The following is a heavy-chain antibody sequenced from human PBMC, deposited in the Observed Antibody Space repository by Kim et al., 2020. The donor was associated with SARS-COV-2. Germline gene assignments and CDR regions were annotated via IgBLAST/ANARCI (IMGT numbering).Heavy chain of an antibody. D-gene: IGHD2-2*01. CDR3: ARDHIVVVPAASYYYGMDV. Sequence: RFTISRDNAKNSLYLQMNSLRAEDTAVYYCARDHIVVVPAASYYYGMDVWGQGTTVTVSS. V-gene: IGHV3-11*06. J-gene: IGHJ6*02.